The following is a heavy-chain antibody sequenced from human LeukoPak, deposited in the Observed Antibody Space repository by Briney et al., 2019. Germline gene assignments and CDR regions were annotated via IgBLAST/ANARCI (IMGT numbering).Heavy chain of an antibody. CDR3: AREVRGVIIKG. CDR2: IYYSGST. D-gene: IGHD3-10*01. J-gene: IGHJ4*02. Sequence: SQTLSLTCTVSGGSISSGDYYWSWIRQPQGKGLEWIGYIYYSGSTYYNPSLKSRVTISVDTSKNQFSLKLSSVTAADTAVYYCAREVRGVIIKGWGQGTLVTVSS. V-gene: IGHV4-30-4*08. CDR1: GGSISSGDYY.